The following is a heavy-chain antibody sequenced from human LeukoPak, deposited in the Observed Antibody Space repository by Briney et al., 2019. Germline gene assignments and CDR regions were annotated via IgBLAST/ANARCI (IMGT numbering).Heavy chain of an antibody. J-gene: IGHJ4*02. Sequence: GGSLRLSCTVSGFTVSSNSMSWVRQAPGKGLEWVSFIYSDNTHYSDSVKGRFTISRDNSKNTLYLQMNSLRAEDTAVYYCARHIDWSFDYWGQGTLVTVSS. CDR2: IYSDNT. D-gene: IGHD3-9*01. V-gene: IGHV3-66*04. CDR1: GFTVSSNS. CDR3: ARHIDWSFDY.